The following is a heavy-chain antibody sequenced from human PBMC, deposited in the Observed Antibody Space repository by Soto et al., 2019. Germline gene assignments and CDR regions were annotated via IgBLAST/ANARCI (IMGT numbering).Heavy chain of an antibody. CDR3: AKDKGDGSGSYLRPYMDV. Sequence: PGGSLRLSCAASGFTFDDYAMHWVRQAPGKGLEWVSGISWNSGSIGYADSVKGRFTISRDNAKNSLYLQMNSLRAEDTALYYCAKDKGDGSGSYLRPYMDVWGKGTTVTVSS. CDR1: GFTFDDYA. CDR2: ISWNSGSI. V-gene: IGHV3-9*01. D-gene: IGHD3-10*01. J-gene: IGHJ6*03.